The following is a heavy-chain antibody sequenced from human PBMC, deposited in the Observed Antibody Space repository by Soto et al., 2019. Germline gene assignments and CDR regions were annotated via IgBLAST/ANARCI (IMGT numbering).Heavy chain of an antibody. CDR1: GGSISIYS. J-gene: IGHJ3*02. CDR3: AGRIKRWLRSDAFDS. Sequence: SETLSLTYTVSGGSISIYSWSWIRYPSGKGLEWIGYLYYRGSTNYNHSLKSRVTISVDTSNNRCSLKLSSVATADTSEDYFAGRIKRWLRSDAFDSLGQGTMVTVSS. D-gene: IGHD6-19*01. CDR2: LYYRGST. V-gene: IGHV4-59*01.